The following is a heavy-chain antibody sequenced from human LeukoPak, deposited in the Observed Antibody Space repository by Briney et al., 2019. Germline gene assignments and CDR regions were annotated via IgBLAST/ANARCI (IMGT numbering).Heavy chain of an antibody. CDR1: GFTFSSYS. D-gene: IGHD4-17*01. V-gene: IGHV3-15*01. Sequence: PGGSLRLSCAASGFTFSSYSMNWVRQAPGKGLEWVGRIKSKTDGGTTDYAAPVKGRFTISRDDSKNTLYLQMNSLKTEDTAVYYCTTGNDYGDYDAFDIWGQGTMVTVSS. CDR2: IKSKTDGGTT. CDR3: TTGNDYGDYDAFDI. J-gene: IGHJ3*02.